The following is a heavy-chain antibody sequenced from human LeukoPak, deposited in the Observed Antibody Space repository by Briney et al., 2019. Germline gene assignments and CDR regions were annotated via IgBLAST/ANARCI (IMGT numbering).Heavy chain of an antibody. CDR2: IMPILGIA. CDR3: ARDLRRDGYNLGGDFDY. Sequence: ASVKVSCKASGGTFSSYAISWVRQAPGQGLEWMGRIMPILGIANYAEKFQGRVTITADKSTSTAYMELSSLRAEDTAVYYCARDLRRDGYNLGGDFDYWGQGTLVTVSS. J-gene: IGHJ4*02. CDR1: GGTFSSYA. V-gene: IGHV1-69*04. D-gene: IGHD5-24*01.